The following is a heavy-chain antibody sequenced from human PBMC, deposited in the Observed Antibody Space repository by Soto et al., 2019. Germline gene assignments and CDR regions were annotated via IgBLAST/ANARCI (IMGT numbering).Heavy chain of an antibody. CDR3: AAETGISRDYYYGMDV. D-gene: IGHD2-15*01. CDR1: GGTFSSYA. Sequence: GASVKVSCKASGGTFSSYAISWVRQAPGQGLEWMGGIIPIFGTANYAQKFQGRVTITADESTSTAYMELSSLRSEDTAVYYCAAETGISRDYYYGMDVWGQGTTVTVSS. J-gene: IGHJ6*02. V-gene: IGHV1-69*13. CDR2: IIPIFGTA.